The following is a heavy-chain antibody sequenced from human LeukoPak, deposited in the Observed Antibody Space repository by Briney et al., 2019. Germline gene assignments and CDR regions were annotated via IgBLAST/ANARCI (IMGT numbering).Heavy chain of an antibody. CDR3: ARRKEAVAPHYNWFDR. CDR1: GGSISSYY. CDR2: IYYSGSA. D-gene: IGHD6-19*01. V-gene: IGHV4-59*08. Sequence: SETLSRNCTVSGGSISSYYWSLIRHPPWMGLEGIGYIYYSGSANYNPSLTSRDTISANTYNNQYSLKLSSVTAADPAVYYCARRKEAVAPHYNWFDRWGQGTLVTVSS. J-gene: IGHJ5*02.